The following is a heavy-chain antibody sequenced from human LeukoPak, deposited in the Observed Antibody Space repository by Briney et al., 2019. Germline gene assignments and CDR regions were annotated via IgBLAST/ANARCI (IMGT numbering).Heavy chain of an antibody. Sequence: PGGSLRLSCAASGFTLSSYAMTWVRRAPGKGLEWVSAIASGGSTYYADSVKGRFTISRDNSKNTLYLQMSSLRVEDTAVYYCTRGSSRTGYNCWGQGVLVTVSS. V-gene: IGHV3-23*01. CDR2: IASGGST. D-gene: IGHD3/OR15-3a*01. CDR1: GFTLSSYA. CDR3: TRGSSRTGYNC. J-gene: IGHJ4*02.